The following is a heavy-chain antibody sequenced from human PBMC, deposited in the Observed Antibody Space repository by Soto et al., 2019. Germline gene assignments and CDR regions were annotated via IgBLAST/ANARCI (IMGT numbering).Heavy chain of an antibody. CDR3: ARGHRRIYGDHGSFDY. CDR2: INHSGST. Sequence: QVQLQQWGAGLLKPSETLSLTCAVSGGSFSGYYWSWIRQPPGKGLEWIGEINHSGSTNYNPSLKCRVTISVDTSKNQFSLKLSSVTAADTAVYYCARGHRRIYGDHGSFDYWGQGTLVTVSS. D-gene: IGHD4-17*01. CDR1: GGSFSGYY. J-gene: IGHJ4*02. V-gene: IGHV4-34*01.